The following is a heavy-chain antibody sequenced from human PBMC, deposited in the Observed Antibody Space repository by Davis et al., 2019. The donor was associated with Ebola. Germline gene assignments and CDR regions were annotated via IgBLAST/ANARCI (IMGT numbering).Heavy chain of an antibody. CDR1: GGSISSYY. V-gene: IGHV4-59*01. CDR3: ARGYYDFWSGYSPGDV. D-gene: IGHD3-3*01. CDR2: IYYSGST. J-gene: IGHJ6*03. Sequence: PSETLSLTCTVSGGSISSYYWSWIRQPPGKGLEWIGYIYYSGSTNYNPSLKSRVTMSVDTSKNQFSLKLSSVTAADTAVYYCARGYYDFWSGYSPGDVWGKGTTVTVS.